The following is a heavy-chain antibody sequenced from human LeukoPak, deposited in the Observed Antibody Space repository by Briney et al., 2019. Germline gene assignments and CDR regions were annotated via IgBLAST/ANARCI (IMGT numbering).Heavy chain of an antibody. CDR3: ATDLGSSPTNY. CDR1: GGTFSSYS. D-gene: IGHD6-13*01. CDR2: IIPIFGTA. J-gene: IGHJ4*02. V-gene: IGHV1-69*06. Sequence: ASVKVSCKASGGTFSSYSIYWVRQAPGQGFEWMGGIIPIFGTAKYAQKFQGRVTMTEDTSTDTAYMELSSLSSEDTAVYYCATDLGSSPTNYWGQGTLVTVSS.